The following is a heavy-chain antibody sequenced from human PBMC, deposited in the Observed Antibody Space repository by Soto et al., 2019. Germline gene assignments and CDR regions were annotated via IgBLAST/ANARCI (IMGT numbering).Heavy chain of an antibody. CDR2: ISPRDSDT. Sequence: GESLKISCKDSGYSFSTYWIGWVRQMPGKGLELMGIISPRDSDTRYSPSFQGQVTISADKSISTAYLQWSSLKASDTAMYYCASQEMATKNVDAFDIWGQGTMVTVSS. CDR1: GYSFSTYW. D-gene: IGHD5-12*01. J-gene: IGHJ3*02. V-gene: IGHV5-51*01. CDR3: ASQEMATKNVDAFDI.